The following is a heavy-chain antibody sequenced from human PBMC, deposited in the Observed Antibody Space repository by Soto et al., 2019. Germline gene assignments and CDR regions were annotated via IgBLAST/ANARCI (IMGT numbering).Heavy chain of an antibody. CDR3: ARDLGYYDSSGYSPEEFDY. D-gene: IGHD3-22*01. J-gene: IGHJ4*02. V-gene: IGHV3-21*01. CDR1: GFTFSSYS. CDR2: ISSSSSYI. Sequence: GGSLRLSCAASGFTFSSYSMNWVRQAPGKGLEWVSSISSSSSYIYYADSGKGPFTISKDNAKNSLYLQMNSLRAEDTAVYYCARDLGYYDSSGYSPEEFDYWGQGTLVTVSS.